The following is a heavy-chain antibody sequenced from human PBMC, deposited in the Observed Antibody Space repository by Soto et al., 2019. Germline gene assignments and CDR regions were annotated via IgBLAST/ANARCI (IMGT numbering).Heavy chain of an antibody. CDR1: GFTFSSYW. CDR2: INSDESST. J-gene: IGHJ3*02. V-gene: IGHV3-74*01. D-gene: IGHD5-18*01. CDR3: ARDRGYSYGFAFDI. Sequence: EVQLVESGGGLVQPGGSLRLSCAASGFTFSSYWMHWVRQAPGKGLVWISRINSDESSTSYADSVKGRFTISRDNAKNTLYLQMNSLTAEDTAVYYCARDRGYSYGFAFDIWGQGTMVTVSS.